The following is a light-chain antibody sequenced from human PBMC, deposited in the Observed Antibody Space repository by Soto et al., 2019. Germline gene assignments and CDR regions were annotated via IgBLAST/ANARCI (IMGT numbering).Light chain of an antibody. V-gene: IGKV1-33*01. J-gene: IGKJ4*01. CDR1: QDIRNY. CDR2: DAS. CDR3: QQVSSFPLT. Sequence: DIQMTPSPSSLSASVGDRVTITCQASQDIRNYLNWYQQKPGKAPKLLIYDASNLHPGAPSRFSGSGSGTDFTFTISSLQPEDIATYFCQQVSSFPLTFGGGTKVEIK.